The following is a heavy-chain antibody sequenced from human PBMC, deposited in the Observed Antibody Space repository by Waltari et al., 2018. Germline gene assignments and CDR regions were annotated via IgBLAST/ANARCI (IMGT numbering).Heavy chain of an antibody. V-gene: IGHV4-38-2*01. J-gene: IGHJ6*02. Sequence: QVQLQESGPGLVKPSATLSLTCAVSGYSISSGYYWGWIRQPPGTGLEWIGNFYHSGSTYYNPSLKSRVTISVDTSKNQFSLKLSSVTAADTAVYYCARGARLGELSLYGGYYYGMDVWGQGTTVTVSS. CDR2: FYHSGST. CDR1: GYSISSGYY. D-gene: IGHD3-16*02. CDR3: ARGARLGELSLYGGYYYGMDV.